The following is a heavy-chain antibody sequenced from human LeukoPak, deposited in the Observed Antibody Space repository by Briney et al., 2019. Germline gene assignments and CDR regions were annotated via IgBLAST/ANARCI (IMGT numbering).Heavy chain of an antibody. D-gene: IGHD4-11*01. Sequence: SVKVSCKASGGTFLSYAINWVRQAPGQGLEWMGGIIPIFGKATYAQNFQGRLTITADESTSTAYMELSSLRSEDTAMFYCARSPTTVTTLDYWGQGTLVTASS. CDR1: GGTFLSYA. CDR2: IIPIFGKA. J-gene: IGHJ4*02. V-gene: IGHV1-69*13. CDR3: ARSPTTVTTLDY.